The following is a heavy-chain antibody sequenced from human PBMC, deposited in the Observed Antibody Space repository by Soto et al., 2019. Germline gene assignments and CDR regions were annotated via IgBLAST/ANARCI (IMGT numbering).Heavy chain of an antibody. V-gene: IGHV3-23*01. Sequence: GGSLRLSCAASGFTFSSNAMGWVRQAPGMGLEWVSVISGSGDSTYYADSVKGRFSITRDNSKNTLFLQMNSLRAEDTAVYYYAKRFCSAKSCYRGPAYYYWGQRTQVTVSS. CDR2: ISGSGDST. CDR3: AKRFCSAKSCYRGPAYYY. D-gene: IGHD2-15*01. CDR1: GFTFSSNA. J-gene: IGHJ4*02.